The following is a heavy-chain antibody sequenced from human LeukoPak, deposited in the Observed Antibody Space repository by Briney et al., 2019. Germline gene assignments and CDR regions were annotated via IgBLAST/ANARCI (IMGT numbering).Heavy chain of an antibody. CDR1: GGTFSSYA. D-gene: IGHD3-10*01. CDR3: ARALVVRGVIPWYFDL. CDR2: IIPIFGTA. J-gene: IGHJ2*01. Sequence: SVKVSCKASGGTFSSYAISWVRQAPGQGLEWMGGIIPIFGTANYAQKFQGRVTITTDESTSTAYMELSSLRSEDTAVYYCARALVVRGVIPWYFDLWGRGTLVTVSS. V-gene: IGHV1-69*05.